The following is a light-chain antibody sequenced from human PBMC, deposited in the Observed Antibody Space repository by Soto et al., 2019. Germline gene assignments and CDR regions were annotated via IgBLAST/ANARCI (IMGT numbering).Light chain of an antibody. CDR3: QQRRGWPVT. CDR1: QSIDSY. V-gene: IGKV3-11*01. CDR2: DMF. J-gene: IGKJ5*01. Sequence: EIVLTQSPATLSLSPGQRATLSCRASQSIDSYLGWYQQKPGQAPRLLIYDMFNRATGIPARFSGSGSGTDFTLTISSLEPEDFAVYYCQQRRGWPVTFGQGTRLEIK.